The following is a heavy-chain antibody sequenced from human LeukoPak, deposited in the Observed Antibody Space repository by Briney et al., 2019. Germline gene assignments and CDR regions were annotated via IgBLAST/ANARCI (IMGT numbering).Heavy chain of an antibody. D-gene: IGHD3-22*01. CDR3: AKDLDSSGSHYVVDN. Sequence: GGSLRLSCADSGFTFSSYAMSWVRQAPGKGLEWVSLISASGGDTHYADSVKGRFTISRDNSKNPLSLQMNSLRAEDTAVYYCAKDLDSSGSHYVVDNWGQGTLVTVSS. CDR2: ISASGGDT. J-gene: IGHJ4*02. V-gene: IGHV3-23*01. CDR1: GFTFSSYA.